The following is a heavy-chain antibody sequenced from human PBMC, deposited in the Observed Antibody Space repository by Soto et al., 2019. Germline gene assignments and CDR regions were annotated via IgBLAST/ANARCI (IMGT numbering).Heavy chain of an antibody. V-gene: IGHV3-30-3*01. CDR1: GFTFSSYA. CDR2: ISYDGSNK. Sequence: LRLSCAASGFTFSSYAMHWVRQAPGKGLEWVAVISYDGSNKYYADSVKGRFTISRDNSKNTLYLQMNSLRAEDTAVYYCARDLTYCYDSSGYPGRYWGQGTLVTVSS. CDR3: ARDLTYCYDSSGYPGRY. D-gene: IGHD3-22*01. J-gene: IGHJ4*02.